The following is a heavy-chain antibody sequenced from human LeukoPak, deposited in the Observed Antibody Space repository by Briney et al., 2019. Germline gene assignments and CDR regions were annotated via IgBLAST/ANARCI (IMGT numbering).Heavy chain of an antibody. CDR2: IKRDGSEK. D-gene: IGHD3-10*01. Sequence: PGGSLRLSCAASGFTFSSYWMSWVRQAPGKGLEWVANIKRDGSEKYYVDSVKGRFTISRDNAKNSLYLQMNSLRAEDTAVYHCARVRYYGSGNYVDYFDYWGQGTLVTVSS. CDR1: GFTFSSYW. CDR3: ARVRYYGSGNYVDYFDY. V-gene: IGHV3-7*01. J-gene: IGHJ4*02.